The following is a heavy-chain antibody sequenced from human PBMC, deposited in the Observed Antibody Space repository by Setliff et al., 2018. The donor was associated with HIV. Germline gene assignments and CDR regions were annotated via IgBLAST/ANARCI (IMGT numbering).Heavy chain of an antibody. CDR1: GYTFTSHG. CDR3: ARDSLRLPKYTTSWEYFDS. D-gene: IGHD6-6*01. Sequence: ASVKVSCKASGYTFTSHGTSWVRQAPGQGLEWMGWISAYNGNTNYVQKLQGRVTMTTDTSTTTAYMELRSLTSDDTAVYYCARDSLRLPKYTTSWEYFDSWGQGTLVTVSS. CDR2: ISAYNGNT. J-gene: IGHJ4*02. V-gene: IGHV1-18*01.